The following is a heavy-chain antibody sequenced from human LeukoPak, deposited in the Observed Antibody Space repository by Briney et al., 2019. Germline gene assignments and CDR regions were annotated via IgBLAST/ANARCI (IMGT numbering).Heavy chain of an antibody. D-gene: IGHD1-1*01. V-gene: IGHV3-23*01. CDR3: AKEGRGNAVDY. CDR2: ISGSSGGT. J-gene: IGHJ4*02. CDR1: GFTFSSYG. Sequence: GGSLRLSCAASGFTFSSYGMSWVRQAPGKGLEWVSSISGSSGGTYYADSVKGRFTISRDNSKDTLYLQMNGLRAEDTAVYYCAKEGRGNAVDYWGQGTLVTVSS.